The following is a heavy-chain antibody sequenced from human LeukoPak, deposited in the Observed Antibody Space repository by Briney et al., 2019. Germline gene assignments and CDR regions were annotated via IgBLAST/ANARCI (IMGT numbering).Heavy chain of an antibody. CDR1: GFTFSSYA. CDR3: ARPRWAAVGTRGVVLDY. CDR2: ISYDGSNK. J-gene: IGHJ4*02. V-gene: IGHV3-30-3*01. Sequence: GGSLRLSCAASGFTFSSYAMHWVRQAPGKGLEWVAVISYDGSNKYYADSVKGRFTISRDNSKNTLYLQMNSLRAEDTAVYYCARPRWAAVGTRGVVLDYWGQGTLVTVSS. D-gene: IGHD6-13*01.